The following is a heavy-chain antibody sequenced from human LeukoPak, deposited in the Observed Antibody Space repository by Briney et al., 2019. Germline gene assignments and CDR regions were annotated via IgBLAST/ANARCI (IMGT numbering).Heavy chain of an antibody. V-gene: IGHV4-31*03. J-gene: IGHJ3*02. CDR3: ASNYDSWSYGFDI. CDR1: GGSISSGGYY. Sequence: PSETLSLTCTVSGGSISSGGYYWSWIRQHPGKGLEWIGYIYYSGGTYYNPSLKSRVTISVDTSKNQFSLKLSSVTAADTAVYYCASNYDSWSYGFDIWGQGTMVTVSS. CDR2: IYYSGGT. D-gene: IGHD3-3*01.